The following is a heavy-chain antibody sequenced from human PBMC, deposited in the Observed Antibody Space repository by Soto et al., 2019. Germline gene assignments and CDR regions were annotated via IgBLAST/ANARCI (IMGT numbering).Heavy chain of an antibody. D-gene: IGHD3-22*01. Sequence: TGGSLRLSCAASGFTFSSYAMHWVRQAPGKGLEWVAVISYDGSNKYYADSVKGRFTISRDNSKNTLYLQMNSLRAEDTAVYYCARQYYYDSSGYFDYWGQGTLVTAPQ. CDR3: ARQYYYDSSGYFDY. V-gene: IGHV3-30-3*01. CDR2: ISYDGSNK. CDR1: GFTFSSYA. J-gene: IGHJ4*02.